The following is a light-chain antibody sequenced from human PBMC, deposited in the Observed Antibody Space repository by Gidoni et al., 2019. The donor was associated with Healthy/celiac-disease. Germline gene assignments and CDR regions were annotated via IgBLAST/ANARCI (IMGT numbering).Light chain of an antibody. Sequence: QSVLTQPPSVSGAPGQRVTISCTGSSSNIGAGYDVHWYQQLPGTAPNLLIYGNSNRTSGVPDRFSGSKSGTSASLAITGLQAEDEADYYCQSYDSSLSGYVFGTGTKVTVL. J-gene: IGLJ1*01. CDR3: QSYDSSLSGYV. CDR1: SSNIGAGYD. V-gene: IGLV1-40*01. CDR2: GNS.